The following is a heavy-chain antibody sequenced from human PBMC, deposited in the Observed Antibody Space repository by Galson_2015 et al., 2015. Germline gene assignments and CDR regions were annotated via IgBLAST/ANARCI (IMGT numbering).Heavy chain of an antibody. J-gene: IGHJ4*02. Sequence: SLRLSCAASGFIFSSYWMSWVRQAPGKGLEWVANIKQDGSEKYYVDSVKGRFTISRDNAKNSLYLQMNSLRAEDTAVYFCARDLVGADDYWAQGTLVTVSS. CDR2: IKQDGSEK. CDR1: GFIFSSYW. D-gene: IGHD6-13*01. CDR3: ARDLVGADDY. V-gene: IGHV3-7*01.